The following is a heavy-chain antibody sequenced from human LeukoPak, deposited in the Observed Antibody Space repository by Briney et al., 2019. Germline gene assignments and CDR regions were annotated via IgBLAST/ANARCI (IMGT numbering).Heavy chain of an antibody. J-gene: IGHJ4*02. CDR1: GGSISGYY. Sequence: PSETLSLTCPVYGGSISGYYWSWIRQPPGKGLEWIRYIYYSGSTNYNPSLKSRVTISVDTSKNQFTLKLSSVTAADTSMYYCAREGQYYFDYWGQGTLVTVSS. V-gene: IGHV4-59*01. CDR2: IYYSGST. CDR3: AREGQYYFDY. D-gene: IGHD6-19*01.